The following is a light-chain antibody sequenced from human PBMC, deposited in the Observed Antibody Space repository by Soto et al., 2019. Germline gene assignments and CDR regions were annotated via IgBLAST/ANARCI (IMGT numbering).Light chain of an antibody. CDR1: QSIDIW. CDR2: QAS. J-gene: IGKJ1*01. V-gene: IGKV1-5*03. Sequence: DIQMTQSPSTLSASVGDRVTITCRASQSIDIWLAWFQQKPGRAPKLLISQASSLESGVPSRFSGSGSETEFTLTISSLQPDDFVTYYCQQYKSYSRTLGQGTKVEIK. CDR3: QQYKSYSRT.